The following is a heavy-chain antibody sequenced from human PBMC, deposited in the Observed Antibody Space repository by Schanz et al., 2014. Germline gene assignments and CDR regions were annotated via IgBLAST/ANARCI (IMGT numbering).Heavy chain of an antibody. V-gene: IGHV3-23*04. CDR3: AKQHIVRGVIYLNWFDS. Sequence: EVQLVESGGGLVQPGGSLRLSCAASGFTFSAYAMTWVRQAPGKGLEWVAAVSSRSDEIKYADSVRGRFTISRDNSRSTMYLQMNSLRAEDTAVYYCAKQHIVRGVIYLNWFDSWGQGTLVTVSS. CDR1: GFTFSAYA. J-gene: IGHJ5*01. CDR2: VSSRSDEI. D-gene: IGHD3-10*01.